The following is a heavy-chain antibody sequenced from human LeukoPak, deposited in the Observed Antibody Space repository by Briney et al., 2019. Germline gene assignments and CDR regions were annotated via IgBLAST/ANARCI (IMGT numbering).Heavy chain of an antibody. J-gene: IGHJ3*02. CDR3: AREGDAFDI. CDR2: INPSGGST. V-gene: IGHV1-46*01. Sequence: ASVKVSCKASGYTFTSYYMHWVRQAPGQGLEWMGIINPSGGSTSYAQKFQGRVTMTRDTSISTAYMELSRLRSDDTAVYYCAREGDAFDIWGQGTMVTVSS. CDR1: GYTFTSYY.